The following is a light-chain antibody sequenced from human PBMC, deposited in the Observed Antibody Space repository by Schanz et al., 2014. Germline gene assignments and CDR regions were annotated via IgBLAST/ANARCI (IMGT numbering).Light chain of an antibody. V-gene: IGKV1-39*01. CDR3: QHCNSYPIT. CDR2: AAS. J-gene: IGKJ5*01. CDR1: QSISSY. Sequence: DIQMTQSPSSLSASVGDRVTITCRASQSISSYLNWYQQKPGKAPKLLIYAASSLQSGVPSRFSGSGSGTDFTLSISSLQPDDFATYYCQHCNSYPITFGQGTRLEIK.